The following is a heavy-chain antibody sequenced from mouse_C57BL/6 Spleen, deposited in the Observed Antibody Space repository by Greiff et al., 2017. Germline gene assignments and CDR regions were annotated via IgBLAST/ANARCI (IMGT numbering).Heavy chain of an antibody. CDR3: TRDSSGYGAMDY. CDR2: IDPETGGT. D-gene: IGHD3-2*02. V-gene: IGHV1-15*01. CDR1: GYTFTDYE. Sequence: VKLMESGAELVRPGASVTLSCKASGYTFTDYEMHWVKQTPVHGLEWIGAIDPETGGTAYNQKFKGKAILTADKSSSTAYMELRSLTSEDSAVYYCTRDSSGYGAMDYWGQGTSVTVSS. J-gene: IGHJ4*01.